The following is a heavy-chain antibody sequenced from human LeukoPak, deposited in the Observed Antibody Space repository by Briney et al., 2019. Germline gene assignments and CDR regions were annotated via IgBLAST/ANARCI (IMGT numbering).Heavy chain of an antibody. CDR2: ISGSGGST. CDR3: AKNLEVFSSSWTYDAFDI. D-gene: IGHD6-13*01. V-gene: IGHV3-23*01. Sequence: GGSLRLSCAASGFTFSSYAMSWVRQAPGKGLEWVSAISGSGGSTYYADSVKGRFTISRDNSKNTLYLQMNSLRAEDTAVYYCAKNLEVFSSSWTYDAFDIWGQGTMVTVSS. J-gene: IGHJ3*02. CDR1: GFTFSSYA.